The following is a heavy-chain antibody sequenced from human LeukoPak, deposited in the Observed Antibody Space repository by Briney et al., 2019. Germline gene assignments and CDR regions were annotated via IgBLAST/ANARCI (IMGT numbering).Heavy chain of an antibody. CDR1: GYTFTSYY. J-gene: IGHJ4*02. Sequence: VASVKVSCKASGYTFTSYYMHWVRQAPGQGLEWMGIINPSGGSTSYAQKFQGRVTMTRDTSTSTVYMELSSLRSEDTAVYFCARDGSGSYTDYYFDYWGQGTLVTVSS. CDR2: INPSGGST. D-gene: IGHD3-10*01. V-gene: IGHV1-46*01. CDR3: ARDGSGSYTDYYFDY.